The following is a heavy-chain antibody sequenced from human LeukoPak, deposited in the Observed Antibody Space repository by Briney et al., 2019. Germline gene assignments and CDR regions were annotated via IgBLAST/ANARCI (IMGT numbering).Heavy chain of an antibody. CDR1: GGSISSSNW. Sequence: SETLSLTCAVSGGSISSSNWWSWVRQPPGKGLEWIGEIYHSGSTNYNPSLKSRVTISVDKSKNQFSLKLSSVTAADTAVYYCAREIADSSSWYYFDYWGQGTLVTVSS. J-gene: IGHJ4*02. V-gene: IGHV4-4*02. CDR2: IYHSGST. D-gene: IGHD6-13*01. CDR3: AREIADSSSWYYFDY.